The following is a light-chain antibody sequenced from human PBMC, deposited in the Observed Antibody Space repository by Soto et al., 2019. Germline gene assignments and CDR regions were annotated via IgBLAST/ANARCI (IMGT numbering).Light chain of an antibody. CDR2: GAS. CDR1: QSVSSSY. V-gene: IGKV3-20*01. J-gene: IGKJ3*01. Sequence: EIVLTQSPGTLSLSPGERATLSCRASQSVSSSYLAWYQQKPGQAPRLLIYGASSRATGIPDRFSGSGSGTTFTLTISRLEPEYFAVHYCQQYGSSPFTVGPGTKVDIK. CDR3: QQYGSSPFT.